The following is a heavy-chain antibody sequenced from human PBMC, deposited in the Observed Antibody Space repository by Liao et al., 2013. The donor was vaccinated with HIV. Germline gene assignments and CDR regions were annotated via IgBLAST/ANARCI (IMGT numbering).Heavy chain of an antibody. D-gene: IGHD3-3*02. CDR1: GGSFSGYY. V-gene: IGHV4-34*01. J-gene: IGHJ6*03. CDR2: IYYSGST. Sequence: QVQLQQWGAGLLKPSETLSLTCAVYGGSFSGYYWSWIRQPPGKGLEWIGFIYYSGSTYYNPSLKSRVTISVDTSKNQFSLKLSSVTAADTAVYYCARAPSYILSMDVWGKGTTVTVSS. CDR3: ARAPSYILSMDV.